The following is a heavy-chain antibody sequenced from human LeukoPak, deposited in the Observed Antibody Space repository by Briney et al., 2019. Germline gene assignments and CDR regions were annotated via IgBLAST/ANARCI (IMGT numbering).Heavy chain of an antibody. CDR2: INPNSGGT. D-gene: IGHD5-18*01. CDR1: GYTFTSYG. CDR3: ARVADTAMGRYYYYGMDV. V-gene: IGHV1-2*02. J-gene: IGHJ6*02. Sequence: ASVKVSCKASGYTFTSYGISWVRQAPGQGLEWMGWINPNSGGTNYAQKFQGRVTMTRDTSISTAYMELSRLRSDDTAVYYCARVADTAMGRYYYYGMDVWGQGTTVTVSS.